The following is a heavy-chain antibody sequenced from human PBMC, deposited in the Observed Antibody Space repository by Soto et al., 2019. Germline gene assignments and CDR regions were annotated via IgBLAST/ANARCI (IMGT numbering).Heavy chain of an antibody. J-gene: IGHJ6*02. CDR3: ARDLGSSGGMDV. D-gene: IGHD3-10*01. CDR2: IYHSGST. V-gene: IGHV4-30-2*01. Sequence: QLQLQESGSGLVKPSQTLSLTCAVSGGSISSGGYSWSWIRQPPGKGLEWIGYIYHSGSTYYNPSLKSRVTLSVDRSKNQFSLKLSSVTAADTAVYYWARDLGSSGGMDVWGQGTTVTVSS. CDR1: GGSISSGGYS.